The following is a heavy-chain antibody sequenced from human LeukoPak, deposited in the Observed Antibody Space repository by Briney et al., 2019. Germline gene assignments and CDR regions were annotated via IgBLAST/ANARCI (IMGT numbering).Heavy chain of an antibody. J-gene: IGHJ5*02. V-gene: IGHV4-31*03. CDR2: IYHSGST. Sequence: SQTLSLTCTVSGGSISSGGYYWSWIRQHPGKGLEWIGYIYHSGSTYYNPSLKSRVTISIDTSKNQCSLKLSSVTAADTAVYYCARDSGDWFDPWGQGTLVTVSS. CDR1: GGSISSGGYY. CDR3: ARDSGDWFDP.